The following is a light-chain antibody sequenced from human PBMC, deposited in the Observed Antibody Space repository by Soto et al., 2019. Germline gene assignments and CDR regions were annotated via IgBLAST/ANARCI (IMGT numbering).Light chain of an antibody. CDR3: QQYNSYPWT. J-gene: IGKJ1*01. Sequence: DIQMTQSPSTLSASVGDRVTITCRASQSISSWLAWYQQKPGKAPKLLIYKASSLESGVPSRFRGSGSGTEFTLTNSILHPDDFATYYCQQYNSYPWTFGQGTKVEIK. CDR2: KAS. V-gene: IGKV1-5*03. CDR1: QSISSW.